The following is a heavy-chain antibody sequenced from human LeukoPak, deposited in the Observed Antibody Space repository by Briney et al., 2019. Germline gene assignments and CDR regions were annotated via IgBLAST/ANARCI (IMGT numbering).Heavy chain of an antibody. CDR3: TRGASSWSLLDY. D-gene: IGHD6-13*01. CDR1: GFPFSGYG. Sequence: GGSLRLSCAASGFPFSGYGMHWVRQAPGKGLEWVAVISNDGSNKYYADSVKGRFTISRDNSKNTLYLQMNSLRGEDTAIYYCTRGASSWSLLDYWGQGTLVTISS. J-gene: IGHJ4*02. CDR2: ISNDGSNK. V-gene: IGHV3-30*19.